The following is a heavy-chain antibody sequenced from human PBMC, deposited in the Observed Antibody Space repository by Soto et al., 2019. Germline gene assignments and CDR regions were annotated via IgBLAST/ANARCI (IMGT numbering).Heavy chain of an antibody. J-gene: IGHJ3*02. Sequence: GGSLRLSCAASGFTFSSYSMNWVRQAPGKGLEWVSSISSSSSYIYYADSVKGRFTISRDNAKNSLYLQMNSLRAEDTAVDYCARGPSWGPRGAFDIWGQGTMVTVSS. V-gene: IGHV3-21*01. CDR2: ISSSSSYI. CDR3: ARGPSWGPRGAFDI. D-gene: IGHD7-27*01. CDR1: GFTFSSYS.